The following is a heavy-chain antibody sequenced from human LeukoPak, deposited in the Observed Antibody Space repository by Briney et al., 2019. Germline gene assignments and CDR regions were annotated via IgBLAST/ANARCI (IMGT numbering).Heavy chain of an antibody. D-gene: IGHD7-27*01. CDR2: IYYSGST. J-gene: IGHJ4*02. Sequence: SETLSLTCTVSGGSISSGGYYWSWIRQHPGKGLEWIGYIYYSGSTYYNPSLKSRVTISVDTSKNQFSLKLSSVTAADTAVYYCARLRVNWGSSDYWGQGTLVTVSS. CDR1: GGSISSGGYY. CDR3: ARLRVNWGSSDY. V-gene: IGHV4-31*03.